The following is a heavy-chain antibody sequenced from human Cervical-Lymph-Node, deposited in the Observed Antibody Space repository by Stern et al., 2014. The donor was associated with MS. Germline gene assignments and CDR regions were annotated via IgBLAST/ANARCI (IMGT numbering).Heavy chain of an antibody. CDR2: ISHDGSKK. CDR1: GFTFSTYG. CDR3: AKDRGSGWSLDN. J-gene: IGHJ4*02. D-gene: IGHD6-19*01. Sequence: QVQLVESGGGVVQPGRSLRLSCAGSGFTFSTYGMHWVRQAPGKGLEWVALISHDGSKKYYVDSVKGRFTISRDNSKNTMYVHMNSLRDEDTAVYYCAKDRGSGWSLDNWGQGTLVTVSS. V-gene: IGHV3-30*18.